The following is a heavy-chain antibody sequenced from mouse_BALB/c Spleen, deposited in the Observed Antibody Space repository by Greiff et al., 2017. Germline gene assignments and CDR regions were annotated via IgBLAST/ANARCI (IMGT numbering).Heavy chain of an antibody. Sequence: QVQLQQSGPGLVAPSQSLSITCTVSGFSLTSYGVHWVRQPPGKGLEWLGVIWAGGSTNYNSALMSRLSISKDNSKSQVFLKMNSLQTDDTAMYYCARDHDGYYVVPDYWGQGTTLTVSS. J-gene: IGHJ2*01. CDR2: IWAGGST. D-gene: IGHD2-3*01. CDR3: ARDHDGYYVVPDY. CDR1: GFSLTSYG. V-gene: IGHV2-9*02.